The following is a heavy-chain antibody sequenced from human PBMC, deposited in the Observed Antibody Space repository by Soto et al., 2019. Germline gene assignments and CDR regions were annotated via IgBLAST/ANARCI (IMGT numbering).Heavy chain of an antibody. CDR2: IYTSGST. D-gene: IGHD6-19*01. Sequence: SETLSLTCTVSGGSISSYYWSWIRQPAGKGLEWIGRIYTSGSTNYNPSLKSRVTMSVDTSKNQFSLKLSSVTAADTAVYYCARDAVDSSGWPNWFDPWGQGTLVTVSS. V-gene: IGHV4-4*07. CDR1: GGSISSYY. J-gene: IGHJ5*02. CDR3: ARDAVDSSGWPNWFDP.